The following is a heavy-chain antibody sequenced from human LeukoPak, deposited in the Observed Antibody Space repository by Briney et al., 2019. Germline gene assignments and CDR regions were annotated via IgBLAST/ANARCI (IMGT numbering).Heavy chain of an antibody. CDR1: GYTFTSYD. Sequence: GASVKVSCKASGYTFTSYDINWERQATGQGLEWMGWMNPNSGNTGYAQKFQGRVTITRNTSISTAYMELSSLRSEDTAVYYCARGRYYDFWSGYPVPLDYWGQGTLVTVSS. CDR2: MNPNSGNT. D-gene: IGHD3-3*01. V-gene: IGHV1-8*03. CDR3: ARGRYYDFWSGYPVPLDY. J-gene: IGHJ4*02.